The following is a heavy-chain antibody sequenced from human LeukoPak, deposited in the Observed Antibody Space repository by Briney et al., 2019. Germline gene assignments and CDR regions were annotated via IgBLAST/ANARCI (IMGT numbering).Heavy chain of an antibody. J-gene: IGHJ3*02. V-gene: IGHV3-74*01. CDR1: GFTFSSYW. CDR2: INTDESST. D-gene: IGHD1-20*01. Sequence: TGGSLRLSCAASGFTFSSYWMHWVRQAPGKGLVWVSRINTDESSTSYADSVKGRFTISRDNAKNTLYLQMNSLRAEDTAVYYCVRDFVYNWNDGRRDAFDIWGQGTMVTVSS. CDR3: VRDFVYNWNDGRRDAFDI.